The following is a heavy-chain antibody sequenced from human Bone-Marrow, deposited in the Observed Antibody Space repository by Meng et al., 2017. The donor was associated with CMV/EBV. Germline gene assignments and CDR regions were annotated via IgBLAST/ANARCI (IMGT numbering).Heavy chain of an antibody. CDR2: INPNSGGT. V-gene: IGHV1-2*02. CDR3: ASALQYYDFWSGPNRAYYYGTDV. J-gene: IGHJ6*02. CDR1: GYTFTSYA. Sequence: ASVKVSCKASGYTFTSYAITWVRQAPGQGLEWMGWINPNSGGTNYAQKFQGRVTMTRDTSISTAYMELSRLRSDDTAVYYCASALQYYDFWSGPNRAYYYGTDVWGQGTTVTVSS. D-gene: IGHD3-3*01.